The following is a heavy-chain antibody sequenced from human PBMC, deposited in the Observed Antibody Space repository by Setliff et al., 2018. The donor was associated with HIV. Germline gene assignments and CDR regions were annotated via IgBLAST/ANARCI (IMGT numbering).Heavy chain of an antibody. J-gene: IGHJ4*02. V-gene: IGHV3-20*04. CDR2: INWNGGST. CDR3: ARKAGPQYYYDSSGYYFDY. Sequence: GGSLRLSCETSGFTFDAYGMSWVRQVPGKGLEWVSGINWNGGSTSYADSVKGRFTISRDNAKNSLYLQMNSLRAEDTAVYYCARKAGPQYYYDSSGYYFDYWGQGTLVTVSS. CDR1: GFTFDAYG. D-gene: IGHD3-22*01.